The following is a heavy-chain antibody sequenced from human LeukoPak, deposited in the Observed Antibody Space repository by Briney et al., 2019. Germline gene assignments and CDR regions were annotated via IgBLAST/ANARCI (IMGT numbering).Heavy chain of an antibody. Sequence: PSETLSLTCTVSGASISSTTYYWGWIRQPPRKGLEWIASIYYSGSTYYNPSLKSRVTISVDTSKNQFSLKLSSVTAADTAVYYCARDLYDPSHDAFDIWGQGTMVTVSS. CDR1: GASISSTTYY. V-gene: IGHV4-39*07. J-gene: IGHJ3*02. CDR3: ARDLYDPSHDAFDI. D-gene: IGHD1-1*01. CDR2: IYYSGST.